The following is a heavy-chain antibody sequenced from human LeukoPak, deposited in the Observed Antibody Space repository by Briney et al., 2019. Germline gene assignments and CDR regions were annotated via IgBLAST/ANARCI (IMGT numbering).Heavy chain of an antibody. CDR2: ISSSGSTI. CDR3: ARVVRDGYNSDAFDI. CDR1: GFTFSDYY. D-gene: IGHD5-24*01. V-gene: IGHV3-11*01. J-gene: IGHJ3*02. Sequence: PGGSLRLSCAASGFTFSDYYMSWIRQAPGKGLEWVSYISSSGSTIYYADSVKGRFTISRVNAKNSLYLQMNSLRAEDTAVYYCARVVRDGYNSDAFDIWGQGTMVTVSS.